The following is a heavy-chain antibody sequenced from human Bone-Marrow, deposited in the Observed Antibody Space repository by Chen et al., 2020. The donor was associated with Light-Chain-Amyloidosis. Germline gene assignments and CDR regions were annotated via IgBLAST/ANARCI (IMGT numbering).Heavy chain of an antibody. J-gene: IGHJ4*02. D-gene: IGHD3-22*01. CDR3: ARVGSYDSSGYYFYYFDY. CDR2: ISSSGSTI. CDR1: GCTSSSYE. Sequence: EVQLVESGGGLVQPGGSMRLSGAASGCTSSSYEMNWVRQAPGKGLEWVSYISSSGSTIYYADSVKGRFTISRDNAKNSLYLQMNSLRAEDTAVYYCARVGSYDSSGYYFYYFDYWGQGTLVTVSS. V-gene: IGHV3-48*03.